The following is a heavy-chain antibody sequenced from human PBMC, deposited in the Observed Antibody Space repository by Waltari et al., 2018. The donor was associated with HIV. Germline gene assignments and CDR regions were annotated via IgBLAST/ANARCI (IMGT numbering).Heavy chain of an antibody. J-gene: IGHJ3*02. Sequence: QVQLQESGPGLVKPSETLSLTCTVSGGSISSYYWSWIRQPPGKGLEWIGHISYSGSTNYNPSRKSRVTISLDTSKNQFSLKLSSVTAADTAVYYCARVRITMIVARPNDAFDIWGQGTMVTVSS. D-gene: IGHD3-22*01. V-gene: IGHV4-59*01. CDR2: ISYSGST. CDR3: ARVRITMIVARPNDAFDI. CDR1: GGSISSYY.